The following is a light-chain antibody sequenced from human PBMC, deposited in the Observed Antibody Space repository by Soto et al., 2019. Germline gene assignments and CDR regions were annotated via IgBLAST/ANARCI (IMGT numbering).Light chain of an antibody. CDR2: VNGDGSH. CDR3: QTWGTDIHVV. V-gene: IGLV4-69*01. Sequence: QLVLTQSPSASASLGASVKLTCSLSSEHSTYAIAWYQRQPEKGPRYLMKVNGDGSHRKGDGTPDRFSGSSSGAERYLTISSLQSEDESDYYCQTWGTDIHVVFGGGTKLTVL. J-gene: IGLJ2*01. CDR1: SEHSTYA.